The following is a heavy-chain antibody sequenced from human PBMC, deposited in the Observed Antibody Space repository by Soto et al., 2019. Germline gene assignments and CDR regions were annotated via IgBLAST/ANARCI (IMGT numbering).Heavy chain of an antibody. V-gene: IGHV3-33*01. CDR1: GFIFSNYG. J-gene: IGHJ3*02. Sequence: QVQLVESGGGVVQPGRSLRLSCAASGFIFSNYGMRWVRQAPGKGLECVALIWSDGTNEHYVASVKGRFTISRDNSKNTLYLHMNSLTVEDTAVYYCARGPLTNTRTAFDIWGQGTMVIVSS. CDR2: IWSDGTNE. D-gene: IGHD2-8*01. CDR3: ARGPLTNTRTAFDI.